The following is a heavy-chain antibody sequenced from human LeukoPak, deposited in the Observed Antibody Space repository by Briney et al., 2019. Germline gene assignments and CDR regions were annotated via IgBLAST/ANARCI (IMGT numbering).Heavy chain of an antibody. J-gene: IGHJ6*03. Sequence: SETLSLTCAVYGGSFSGYYWSWIRQPPGKGLEWIGEINHSGNTNYNPSLKSRVTISVDTSKNQFSLKLSSVTAADTAVYYCARGTMSGYYDILTGPSTYYYYYMDVWGKGTTVTVSS. D-gene: IGHD3-9*01. CDR2: INHSGNT. CDR1: GGSFSGYY. CDR3: ARGTMSGYYDILTGPSTYYYYYMDV. V-gene: IGHV4-34*01.